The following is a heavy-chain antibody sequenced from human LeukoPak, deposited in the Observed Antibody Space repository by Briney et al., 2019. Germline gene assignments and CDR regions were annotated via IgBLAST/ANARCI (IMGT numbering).Heavy chain of an antibody. D-gene: IGHD1-1*01. CDR1: GYTFTGYY. V-gene: IGHV1-2*02. CDR2: INPNSGGT. CDR3: ARVGLELYDAFDI. Sequence: ASVKVSCKASGYTFTGYYMHWVRQAPGQGLEWMGWINPNSGGTNYAQEFQGRVTMTRDTSISTAYMELSRLRSDDTAVYYCARVGLELYDAFDIWGQGTMVTVSS. J-gene: IGHJ3*02.